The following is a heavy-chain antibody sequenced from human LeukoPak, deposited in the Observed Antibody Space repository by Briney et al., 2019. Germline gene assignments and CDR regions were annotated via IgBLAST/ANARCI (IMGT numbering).Heavy chain of an antibody. V-gene: IGHV4-59*01. J-gene: IGHJ4*02. Sequence: PSETLSLTCTVSGGSISNYYWSWIRQPPGKGLEWIGYIYYSGSTNYNPSLKSRVTISVDTSKNQFSLKLSSVTAADTAVYYCARQGAAAGTNFDYWGQGTLVTVSS. CDR1: GGSISNYY. CDR3: ARQGAAAGTNFDY. D-gene: IGHD6-13*01. CDR2: IYYSGST.